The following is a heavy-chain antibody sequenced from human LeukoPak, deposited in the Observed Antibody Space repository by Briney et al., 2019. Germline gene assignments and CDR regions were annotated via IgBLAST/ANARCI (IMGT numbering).Heavy chain of an antibody. V-gene: IGHV1-69*06. CDR2: IIPIFGTA. J-gene: IGHJ4*02. Sequence: ASVKVSRKASGYTFTSYAISWVRQAPGQGLEWMGGIIPIFGTANYAQKFQGRVTITADKSTSTAYMELSRLRSDDTAVYYCGRNLVGATPIDYWAQGTLATVSS. D-gene: IGHD1-26*01. CDR1: GYTFTSYA. CDR3: GRNLVGATPIDY.